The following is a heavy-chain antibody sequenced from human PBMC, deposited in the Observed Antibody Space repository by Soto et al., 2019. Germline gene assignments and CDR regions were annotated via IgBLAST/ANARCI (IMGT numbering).Heavy chain of an antibody. J-gene: IGHJ6*02. V-gene: IGHV3-33*01. Sequence: GSLRLSCAASGFTFSSYGMHWVRQAPGKGLEWVAVIWYDGSNKYYADSVKGRFTISRDNSKNTLYLQMNSLRAEDTAVYYCARARGYCSSTSCYPYGMDVWGQGTTVTVSS. CDR3: ARARGYCSSTSCYPYGMDV. CDR1: GFTFSSYG. D-gene: IGHD2-2*01. CDR2: IWYDGSNK.